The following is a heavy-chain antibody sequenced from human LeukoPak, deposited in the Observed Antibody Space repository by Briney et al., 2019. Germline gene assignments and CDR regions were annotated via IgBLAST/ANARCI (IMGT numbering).Heavy chain of an antibody. CDR2: INQDGSKV. V-gene: IGHV3-7*01. CDR3: ARPIYSSSWDAFNI. D-gene: IGHD6-13*01. CDR1: GFTFSSYW. J-gene: IGHJ3*02. Sequence: GGSLRLSCAASGFTFSSYWMSWVRQAPGKGLECVANINQDGSKVYYVDSVKGRFTISRDKAKKSLFLQMNSLRAEDTAVYYCARPIYSSSWDAFNIWGQGTMVTVPS.